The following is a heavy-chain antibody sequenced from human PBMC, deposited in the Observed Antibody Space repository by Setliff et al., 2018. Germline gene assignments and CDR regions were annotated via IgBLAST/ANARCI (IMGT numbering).Heavy chain of an antibody. CDR2: MNPNSGNT. Sequence: ASVKVSCKASGYTFTSYDINWVRQATGQGLEWMGWMNPNSGNTGYAQKFQGRVTMTRNTSISTAYMELSSLRSEDTAVYYCARARGHYYDSGGRSGYFQHWGQGALVTVSS. J-gene: IGHJ1*01. D-gene: IGHD3-22*01. CDR1: GYTFTSYD. CDR3: ARARGHYYDSGGRSGYFQH. V-gene: IGHV1-8*02.